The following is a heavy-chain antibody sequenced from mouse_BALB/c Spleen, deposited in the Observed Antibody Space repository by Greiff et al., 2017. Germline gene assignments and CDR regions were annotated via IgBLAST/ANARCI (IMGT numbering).Heavy chain of an antibody. D-gene: IGHD1-1*01. J-gene: IGHJ4*01. Sequence: DVQLQESGPGLVKPSQSLSLTCTVTGYSITSDYAWNWIRQFPGNKLEWMGYISYSGSTSYNPSLKSRISITRDTSKNQFFLQLNSVTTEDTATYYCARDYGSSYYAMDYWRQGTSVTVSS. CDR2: ISYSGST. CDR3: ARDYGSSYYAMDY. V-gene: IGHV3-2*02. CDR1: GYSITSDYA.